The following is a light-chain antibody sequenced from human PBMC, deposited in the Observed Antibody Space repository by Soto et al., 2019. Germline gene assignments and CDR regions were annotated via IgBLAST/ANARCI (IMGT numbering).Light chain of an antibody. Sequence: DIQMTQSPSSLSASVGDRVTISCRASQDISNYVAWFQQKPRKAPESLIYAASDLQSGVPSRFSGSGHGTDFTLTITSLQPEDFATYYCQQYDTYPLTFGGGTKVDIK. CDR3: QQYDTYPLT. CDR2: AAS. V-gene: IGKV1-16*01. J-gene: IGKJ4*01. CDR1: QDISNY.